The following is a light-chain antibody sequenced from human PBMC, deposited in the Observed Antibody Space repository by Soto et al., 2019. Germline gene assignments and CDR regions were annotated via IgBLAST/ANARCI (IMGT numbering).Light chain of an antibody. CDR3: QQYGSSPRT. J-gene: IGKJ1*01. CDR1: QSISSSY. V-gene: IGKV3-20*01. Sequence: EIVMSQSPDILSVSPEERATLSCRASQSISSSYLAWYQQKPGQAPRLLIYGAFSRATGIPDRFSGSGSGTDFTLTISRLEPEDFAVYYCQQYGSSPRTFGQGTKVDIK. CDR2: GAF.